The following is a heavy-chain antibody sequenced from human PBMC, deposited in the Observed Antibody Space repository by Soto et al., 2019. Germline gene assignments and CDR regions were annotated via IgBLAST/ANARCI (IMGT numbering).Heavy chain of an antibody. D-gene: IGHD6-19*01. CDR2: ISYDGSNK. V-gene: IGHV3-30-3*01. CDR3: ARDLELRVAGTGDFDY. CDR1: GFTFSSYA. J-gene: IGHJ4*02. Sequence: GGSLRLSCAASGFTFSSYAMHRVGQAPGKGLEWVAVISYDGSNKYYADSVKGRFTISRDNSKNTLYLQMNSLRAEDTAVYYCARDLELRVAGTGDFDYWGQGTLVTVSS.